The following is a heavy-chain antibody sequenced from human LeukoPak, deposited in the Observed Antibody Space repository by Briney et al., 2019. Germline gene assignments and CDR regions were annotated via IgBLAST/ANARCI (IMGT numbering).Heavy chain of an antibody. CDR1: GFSPSTPGVG. V-gene: IGHV2-5*06. CDR3: VHKSYDNYGYNWFDP. Sequence: KPPPPLTLTFTFSGFSPSTPGVGVGWIRQPPVNALEWIATINWDDDKRYHQSLTSRLTITRNTAKNQVVLTMTNSDPVDTATYFCVHKSYDNYGYNWFDPWGQGTLLTV. CDR2: INWDDDK. D-gene: IGHD3-22*01. J-gene: IGHJ5*02.